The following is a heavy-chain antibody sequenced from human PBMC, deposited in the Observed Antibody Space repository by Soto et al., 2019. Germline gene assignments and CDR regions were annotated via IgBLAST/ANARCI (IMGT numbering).Heavy chain of an antibody. CDR2: ISFSGFT. J-gene: IGHJ4*02. CDR1: GGAINSGSYY. D-gene: IGHD5-18*01. V-gene: IGHV4-31*02. Sequence: QVQLEESGPGLVKPSQTLSLTCTASGGAINSGSYYWHWIRQHPAKGLEWIGYISFSGFTYYNPSRKSRINRPVDASKSQCTLNLTSVTAAETAVYYCAREWGRGYSYGGHFDDWGQGIQVTVSS. CDR3: AREWGRGYSYGGHFDD.